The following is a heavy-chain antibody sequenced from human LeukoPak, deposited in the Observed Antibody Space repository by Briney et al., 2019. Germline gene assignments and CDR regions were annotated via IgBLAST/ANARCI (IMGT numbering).Heavy chain of an antibody. CDR2: IYTSGST. CDR3: ARDGRSGYDFVY. J-gene: IGHJ4*02. CDR1: GGSISSGSHY. D-gene: IGHD5-12*01. Sequence: SETLSLTCTVSGGSISSGSHYWSWIRQPAGKGLEWIGRIYTSGSTNYNPSLKSRVTISVDTSKNQFSLKLSSVTAADTAVYYCARDGRSGYDFVYWGQGTLVTVSS. V-gene: IGHV4-61*02.